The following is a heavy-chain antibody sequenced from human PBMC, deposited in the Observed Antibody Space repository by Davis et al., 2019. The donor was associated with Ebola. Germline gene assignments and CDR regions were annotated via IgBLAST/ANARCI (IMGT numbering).Heavy chain of an antibody. V-gene: IGHV4-31*03. CDR1: GGSFSSGNYY. CDR2: ISYSGST. CDR3: ARKPARWENWFDP. Sequence: SETLSLTCTVSGGSFSSGNYYWSWIRQHPGQGLEWIGYISYSGSTYYNPSLKSRITISVDTSQNQFSLKVSSVTAADTAVYYCARKPARWENWFDPWGQGTLVTVSS. J-gene: IGHJ5*02. D-gene: IGHD2-2*01.